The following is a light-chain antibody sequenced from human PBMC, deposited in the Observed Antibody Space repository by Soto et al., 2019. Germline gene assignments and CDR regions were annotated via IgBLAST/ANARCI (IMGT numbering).Light chain of an antibody. CDR1: SSNIGSNY. CDR3: AAWDDRLSGYV. CDR2: RNN. V-gene: IGLV1-47*01. J-gene: IGLJ1*01. Sequence: QSVLTQPPSASGTPGQRVTISCSGSSSNIGSNYVYWYQQLPGTAPKLLIYRNNERPSVVPDRFSGSKSGTSASLAISGLRSEDEADYYCAAWDDRLSGYVFGTGTKVTVL.